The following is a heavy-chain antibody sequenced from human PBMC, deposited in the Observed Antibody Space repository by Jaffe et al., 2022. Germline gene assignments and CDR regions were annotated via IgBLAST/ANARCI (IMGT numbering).Heavy chain of an antibody. J-gene: IGHJ3*02. CDR2: ISWNSGSI. CDR3: AKSPVRTIPYAFDI. D-gene: IGHD3-3*01. CDR1: GFTFDDYA. Sequence: EVQLVESGGGLVQPGRSLRLSCAASGFTFDDYAMHWVRQAPGKGLEWVSGISWNSGSIGYADSVKGRFTISRDNAKNSLYLQMNSLRAEDTALYYCAKSPVRTIPYAFDIWGQGTMVTVSS. V-gene: IGHV3-9*01.